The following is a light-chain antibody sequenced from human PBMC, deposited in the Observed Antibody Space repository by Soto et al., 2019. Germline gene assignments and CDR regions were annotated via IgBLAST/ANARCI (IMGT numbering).Light chain of an antibody. Sequence: SYELTQPPSVSVAPGKTARITCGGNNIGSKSVHWYQQKPGQAPVLVIYYDSDRPSGIPERFSGSNSGNTATLTISRVEAGGEADYYCQVWDSSSGVFGGGTKLTVL. CDR3: QVWDSSSGV. CDR1: NIGSKS. J-gene: IGLJ2*01. CDR2: YDS. V-gene: IGLV3-21*04.